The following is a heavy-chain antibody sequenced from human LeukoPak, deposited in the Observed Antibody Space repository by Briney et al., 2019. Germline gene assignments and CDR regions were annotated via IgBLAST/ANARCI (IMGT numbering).Heavy chain of an antibody. V-gene: IGHV4-59*08. CDR2: IFYKWRT. CDR3: ARQTYYYDSSGYSREYYFDD. D-gene: IGHD3-22*01. J-gene: IGHJ4*02. CDR1: RGSISRYF. Sequence: SETLSLTCTDSRGSISRYFWCWIRQPPGEGLEWSGYIFYKWRTNYIPYLKSRVTISVDTSKNQFSLKLSSVTCADTAVYYCARQTYYYDSSGYSREYYFDDWGQGTLVTVSS.